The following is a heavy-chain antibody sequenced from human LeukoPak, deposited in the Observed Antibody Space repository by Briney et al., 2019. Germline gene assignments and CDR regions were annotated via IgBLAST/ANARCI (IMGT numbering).Heavy chain of an antibody. CDR2: ISSSGSTI. D-gene: IGHD2-2*01. CDR3: ARGDCSSTSCYFWNAFDI. Sequence: GSLRLSCAASGFTFSDYYMSWIRQAPGKGLEWVSYISSSGSTIYYADSVKGRFTISRDNAKNSLYLQMNSLRAEDTAVYYCARGDCSSTSCYFWNAFDIWAKGQWSPSLQ. V-gene: IGHV3-11*01. CDR1: GFTFSDYY. J-gene: IGHJ3*02.